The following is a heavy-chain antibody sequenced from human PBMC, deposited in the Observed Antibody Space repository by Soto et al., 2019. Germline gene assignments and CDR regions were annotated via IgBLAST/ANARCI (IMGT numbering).Heavy chain of an antibody. V-gene: IGHV3-15*07. J-gene: IGHJ4*02. Sequence: PGGSLRLSCAASGFTFSNAWMNWVRQAPGKGLEWVGRIKSKTDGGTTDYAAPVKGRFTISRDDSKNTLYLQMNSLKTEDTAVYYCTTAEDADGGGSWYYYNLFDYWGQGTLVTVSS. D-gene: IGHD6-13*01. CDR3: TTAEDADGGGSWYYYNLFDY. CDR2: IKSKTDGGTT. CDR1: GFTFSNAW.